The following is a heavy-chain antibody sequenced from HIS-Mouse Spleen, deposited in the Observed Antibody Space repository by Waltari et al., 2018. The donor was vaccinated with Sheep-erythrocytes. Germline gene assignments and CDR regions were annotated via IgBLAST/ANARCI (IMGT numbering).Heavy chain of an antibody. J-gene: IGHJ4*02. Sequence: EVQLVESGGGRVKPGGSLGLFCAASGFPFSRCSMNGVRQAPGKGLEWVSSISSSSSYIYYADSVKGRFTISRDNAKNSLYLQMNSLRAEDTAVYYCARVASGATFDYWGQGTLVTVSS. CDR2: ISSSSSYI. V-gene: IGHV3-21*01. D-gene: IGHD1-26*01. CDR1: GFPFSRCS. CDR3: ARVASGATFDY.